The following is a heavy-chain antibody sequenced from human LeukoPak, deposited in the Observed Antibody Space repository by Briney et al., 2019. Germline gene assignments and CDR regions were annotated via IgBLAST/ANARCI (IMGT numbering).Heavy chain of an antibody. CDR2: IIPIFGTA. J-gene: IGHJ4*02. CDR1: GGTFSSYA. Sequence: ASVKVSCKASGGTFSSYAISWVRQAPGQGLEWMGGIIPIFGTANYAQKFQGRVTITADESTSTAYMELSSLRSEDTAVYYCAREGYSYGFNDYWGQGTLVTVSS. V-gene: IGHV1-69*13. CDR3: AREGYSYGFNDY. D-gene: IGHD5-18*01.